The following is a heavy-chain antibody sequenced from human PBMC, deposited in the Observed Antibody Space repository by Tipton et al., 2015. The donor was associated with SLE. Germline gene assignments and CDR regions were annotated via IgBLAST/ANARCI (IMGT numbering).Heavy chain of an antibody. CDR3: ARQPVYYYYYMDV. V-gene: IGHV4-34*01. CDR2: INHSGST. Sequence: GLVKPSETLSLTCAVYGGSFSGYYWSWIRQPPGKGLEWIGEINHSGSTNYNPSLKSRVTISVDTSKNQFSLKLSSVTAADTAVYYCARQPVYYYYYMDVWGKGTTVTVSS. J-gene: IGHJ6*03. CDR1: GGSFSGYY.